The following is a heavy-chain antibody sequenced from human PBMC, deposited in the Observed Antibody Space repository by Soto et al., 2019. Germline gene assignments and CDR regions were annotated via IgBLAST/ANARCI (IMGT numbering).Heavy chain of an antibody. V-gene: IGHV1-69*13. CDR3: AREYIAAAGYGMDV. CDR2: IIPIFGTA. D-gene: IGHD6-13*01. J-gene: IGHJ6*02. CDR1: GYTFTSYG. Sequence: SVKVSCKASGYTFTSYGISWVRQAPGQGLEWMGGIIPIFGTANYAQKFQGRVTITADESTSTAYMELSSLRSEDTAVYYCAREYIAAAGYGMDVWGQGTTVTVSS.